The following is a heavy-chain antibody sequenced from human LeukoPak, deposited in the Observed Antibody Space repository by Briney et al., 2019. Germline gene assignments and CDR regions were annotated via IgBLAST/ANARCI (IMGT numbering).Heavy chain of an antibody. CDR2: IYYSGST. CDR1: GGPIRSYY. V-gene: IGHV4-59*07. CDR3: ARSYSGSAFDN. D-gene: IGHD1-26*01. Sequence: WDTLSLTCSVSGGPIRSYYWSWLRQPPGKGVEGIGYIYYSGSTNYNPSLKSRFTISVKTSKNQISPKLSSVTAADTAVYDCARSYSGSAFDNWGQGTLVTVSS. J-gene: IGHJ4*02.